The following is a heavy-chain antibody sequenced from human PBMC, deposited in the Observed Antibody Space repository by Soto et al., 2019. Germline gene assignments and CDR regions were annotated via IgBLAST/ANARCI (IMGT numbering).Heavy chain of an antibody. D-gene: IGHD2-15*01. CDR2: TYYRSKWYN. CDR1: GDSVSSNSAA. V-gene: IGHV6-1*01. Sequence: QVQLQQSGPGLVKPSQTLSLTCAISGDSVSSNSAAWNWIRQSPSRGLEWLGRTYYRSKWYNDYAVSVKRRITSNPDTSKNQFSLQLNSVTPDDTAVYYCARGGVAPTSVLDYFDYWGQGTLVTVSS. J-gene: IGHJ4*02. CDR3: ARGGVAPTSVLDYFDY.